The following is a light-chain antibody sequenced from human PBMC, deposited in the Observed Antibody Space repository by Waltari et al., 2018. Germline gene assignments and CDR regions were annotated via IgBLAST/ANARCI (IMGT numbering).Light chain of an antibody. Sequence: EIVLTQSPGTLSLSPGERATLSCRASQSLSSTYLAWYQQKPGQAPRLLPYGTSSRATGIPDRFSGGGSGTDFTLTISRLEPEDYAVYYCQQYRTSPLTFGGGTKVEIK. V-gene: IGKV3-20*01. J-gene: IGKJ4*01. CDR2: GTS. CDR3: QQYRTSPLT. CDR1: QSLSSTY.